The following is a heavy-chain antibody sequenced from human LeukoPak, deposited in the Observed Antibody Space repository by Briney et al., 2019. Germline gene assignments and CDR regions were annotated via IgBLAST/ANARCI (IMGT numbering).Heavy chain of an antibody. J-gene: IGHJ3*02. CDR2: LYYSGTT. CDR3: ARDTVGATFPGAFDI. CDR1: GGSISSSTYY. V-gene: IGHV4-39*07. Sequence: SETLSLTCTVSGGSISSSTYYWGWIRQPPGNGLEWIGSLYYSGTTYYNPSLKSRVTISVGTSKNQFSLKLSSVTAADTAVYYCARDTVGATFPGAFDIWGQGTMVTVSS. D-gene: IGHD1-26*01.